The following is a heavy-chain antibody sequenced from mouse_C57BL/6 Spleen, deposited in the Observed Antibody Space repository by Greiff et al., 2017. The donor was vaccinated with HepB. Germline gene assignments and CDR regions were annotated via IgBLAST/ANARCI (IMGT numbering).Heavy chain of an antibody. J-gene: IGHJ4*01. CDR2: IYPRSGNT. D-gene: IGHD2-2*01. CDR1: GYTFTSYG. Sequence: VQLQQPGAELARPGASVKLSCKASGYTFTSYGISWVKQRTGQGLEWIGEIYPRSGNTYYNEKFKGKATLTADKSSSTAYMELRSLTSEDSAVYFCARKGDYGYDDGAMDYWGQGTSVTVSS. V-gene: IGHV1-81*01. CDR3: ARKGDYGYDDGAMDY.